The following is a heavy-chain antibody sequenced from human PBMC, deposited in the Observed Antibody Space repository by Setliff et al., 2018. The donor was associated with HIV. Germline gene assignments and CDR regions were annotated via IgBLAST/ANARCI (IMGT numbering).Heavy chain of an antibody. CDR1: GFTFGSYA. Sequence: GESLKISCAPSGFTFGSYAMSWVRQAPGKGLEWVSVISGSGDSTFYADSLKGRFTISRDNSKNTLYLQMNSLRAEDTAVYYCAKTLPTLYPPHDYYFAMGVWGQGTTVTVSS. V-gene: IGHV3-23*01. J-gene: IGHJ6*02. D-gene: IGHD2-15*01. CDR2: ISGSGDST. CDR3: AKTLPTLYPPHDYYFAMGV.